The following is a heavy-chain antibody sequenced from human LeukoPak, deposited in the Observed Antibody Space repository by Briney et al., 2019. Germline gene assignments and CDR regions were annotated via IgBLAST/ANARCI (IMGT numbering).Heavy chain of an antibody. CDR3: AKDGGSFCGGDCYLGFDY. J-gene: IGHJ4*02. CDR1: GFTFSNAW. D-gene: IGHD2-21*02. V-gene: IGHV3-33*06. Sequence: GGSLRLSCAASGFTFSNAWMSWVRQAPGKGLEWVAVIWYDGSNKYYADSVKGRFTISRDNSKNTLYLQMNSLRAEDTAVYYCAKDGGSFCGGDCYLGFDYWGQGTLVTVSS. CDR2: IWYDGSNK.